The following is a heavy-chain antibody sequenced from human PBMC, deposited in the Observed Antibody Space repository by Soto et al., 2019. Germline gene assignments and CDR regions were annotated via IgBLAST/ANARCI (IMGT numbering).Heavy chain of an antibody. CDR3: ARGSVVPAGWIYYYSGMDV. CDR2: IYTSGST. CDR1: GGSISSYY. Sequence: PSETLSLTCTVSGGSISSYYWSWIRQPAGKGLEWIGRIYTSGSTNYNPSLKSRVTMSVDTSKNQFSLKLSSVTAADTAVYYCARGSVVPAGWIYYYSGMDVWGQGTTVTVSS. J-gene: IGHJ6*02. V-gene: IGHV4-4*07. D-gene: IGHD2-2*01.